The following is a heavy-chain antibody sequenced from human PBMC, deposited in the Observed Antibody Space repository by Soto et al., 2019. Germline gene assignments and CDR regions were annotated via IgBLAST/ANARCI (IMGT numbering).Heavy chain of an antibody. CDR1: GFTFSSYA. J-gene: IGHJ4*02. CDR2: ISGSGGST. CDR3: AKDPFYYDILTGYYFS. Sequence: PGGSLRLSCAASGFTFSSYAMSWVRQAPGKGLEWVSAISGSGGSTYYADSVKGRFTISRDNSKNTLYLQMNSLRAEDTAVYYCAKDPFYYDILTGYYFSWGQGTLVTVSS. D-gene: IGHD3-9*01. V-gene: IGHV3-23*01.